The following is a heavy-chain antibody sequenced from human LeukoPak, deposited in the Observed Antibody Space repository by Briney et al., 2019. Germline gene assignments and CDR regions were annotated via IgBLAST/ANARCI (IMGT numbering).Heavy chain of an antibody. CDR1: GFTFSSYA. CDR2: ISGSGGST. CDR3: ARGSSVRYGSGSYYFDY. Sequence: GGSLRLSCAASGFTFSSYAMSWVRQAPGKGLEWVSAISGSGGSTYYADSVKGRFTISRDNSKNTLYLQMNSLRAEDTAVYYCARGSSVRYGSGSYYFDYWGQGTLVTVSS. D-gene: IGHD3-10*01. V-gene: IGHV3-23*01. J-gene: IGHJ4*02.